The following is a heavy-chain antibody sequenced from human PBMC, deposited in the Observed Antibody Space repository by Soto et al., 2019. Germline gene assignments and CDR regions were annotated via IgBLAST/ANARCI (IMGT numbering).Heavy chain of an antibody. V-gene: IGHV3-30*18. Sequence: SLRLSCAASGFTFSSYGMHWVRQAPGKGLEWVAVISYDGSNKYYADSVKGRFTTSRDNSKNTLYLQMNSLRAEDTAVYYCAKPYSSSWYSEAYFDYWGQGTLVTVSS. D-gene: IGHD6-13*01. CDR2: ISYDGSNK. CDR1: GFTFSSYG. CDR3: AKPYSSSWYSEAYFDY. J-gene: IGHJ4*02.